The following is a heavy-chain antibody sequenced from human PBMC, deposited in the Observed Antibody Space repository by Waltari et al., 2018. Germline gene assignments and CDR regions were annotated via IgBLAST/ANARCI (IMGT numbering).Heavy chain of an antibody. J-gene: IGHJ5*01. CDR1: GFTFSSYA. Sequence: QVQLVESGGGVVQPGRSLRLSCAASGFTFSSYAMHWVRQAPGKGLEGVAVISYDGSNKYYADSVKGRFTISRDNSKNTLYLQMNSLRAEDTAVYYWLPCSRSASAPTLFPLVSW. CDR2: ISYDGSNK. D-gene: IGHD3-3*01. CDR3: LPCSRSASAPTLFPLVS. V-gene: IGHV3-30-3*01.